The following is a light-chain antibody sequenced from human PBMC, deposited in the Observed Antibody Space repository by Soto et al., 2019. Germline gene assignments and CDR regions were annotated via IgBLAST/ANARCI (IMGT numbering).Light chain of an antibody. CDR1: QSISSY. V-gene: IGKV1-39*01. CDR2: AAS. J-gene: IGKJ1*01. Sequence: DIPMTQSPSSLSASVGDRVTSTCRASQSISSYLNWYQQKPGKAPKLLIYAASSLQSGVPSRFSGSGSGTDFTLTISSLQPEDFATYYCQQSYSTPQSFGQGTKVEIK. CDR3: QQSYSTPQS.